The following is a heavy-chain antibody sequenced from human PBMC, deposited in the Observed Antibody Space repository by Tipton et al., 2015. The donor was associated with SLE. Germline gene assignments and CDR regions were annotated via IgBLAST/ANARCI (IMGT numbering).Heavy chain of an antibody. CDR2: ICHSGST. D-gene: IGHD1-26*01. CDR3: AREEVGATYNWFDP. CDR1: GYSISSGYY. Sequence: TLSLTCAVSGYSISSGYYWGWIRQPPGKGLEWIGSICHSGSTYYNPSLKSRVTISVDTSKNQFSLKLSSVTAADTAVYYCAREEVGATYNWFDPWGQGTLVTVSS. V-gene: IGHV4-38-2*02. J-gene: IGHJ5*02.